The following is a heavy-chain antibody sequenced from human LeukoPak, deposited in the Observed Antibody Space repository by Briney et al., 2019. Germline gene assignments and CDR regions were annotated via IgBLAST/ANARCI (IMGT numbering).Heavy chain of an antibody. Sequence: SETLSLTCAVYGGSFSGYYWSWIRQPPGKGLEWIGEINHSGSTNYNPSLKSRVTISVDTSKNQFSLKLSSVTAADTAVYYCARGPLYGSGSYWRYGRFDPWGQGTLVTVSS. CDR3: ARGPLYGSGSYWRYGRFDP. J-gene: IGHJ5*02. CDR2: INHSGST. CDR1: GGSFSGYY. V-gene: IGHV4-34*01. D-gene: IGHD3-10*01.